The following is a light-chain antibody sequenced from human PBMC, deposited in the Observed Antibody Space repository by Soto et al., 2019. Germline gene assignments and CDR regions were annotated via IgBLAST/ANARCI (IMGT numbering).Light chain of an antibody. Sequence: DIQMTQSPSSLSASVGDRVTITCRASQSINSHLNWYQQKPGKPPKLLIHTTSSLQSGVPSRFSGSRAGTDFTLTISSLQPDDFATYYCQQCESTHQNFGRGTKADI. V-gene: IGKV1-39*01. J-gene: IGKJ4*01. CDR1: QSINSH. CDR2: TTS. CDR3: QQCESTHQN.